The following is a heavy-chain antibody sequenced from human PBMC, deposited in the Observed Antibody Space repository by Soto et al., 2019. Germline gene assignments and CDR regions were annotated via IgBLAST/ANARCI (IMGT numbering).Heavy chain of an antibody. J-gene: IGHJ4*02. D-gene: IGHD6-6*01. V-gene: IGHV1-18*01. CDR3: AREGQLGY. Sequence: GASVKVSSKASGYTFTNYGFSWVRQAPGQGLEWMGWISGYNGNTNYAERLQGRVTMTTDTSTSTAYMELKSLRYDDTAVYYCAREGQLGYWGQGTPVTVSS. CDR1: GYTFTNYG. CDR2: ISGYNGNT.